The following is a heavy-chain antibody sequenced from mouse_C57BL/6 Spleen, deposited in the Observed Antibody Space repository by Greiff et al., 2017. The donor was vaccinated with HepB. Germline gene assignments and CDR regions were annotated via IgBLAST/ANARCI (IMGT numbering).Heavy chain of an antibody. CDR3: AIYYGNYYFDY. J-gene: IGHJ2*01. Sequence: QVQLQHPGAELVMPGASVKLSCKASGYTFTSYWMHWVKQRPGQGLEWIGEIDPSDSYTNYNQKFKGKSTLTVDKSSSTAYMQLSSLTSEDSAVYYCAIYYGNYYFDYWGQGTTLTVSS. D-gene: IGHD2-1*01. CDR1: GYTFTSYW. V-gene: IGHV1-69*01. CDR2: IDPSDSYT.